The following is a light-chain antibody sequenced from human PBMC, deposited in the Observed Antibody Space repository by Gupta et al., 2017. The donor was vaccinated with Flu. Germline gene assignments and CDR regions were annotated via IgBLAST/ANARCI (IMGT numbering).Light chain of an antibody. CDR3: QQYNSYPIT. V-gene: IGKV1-5*03. J-gene: IGKJ5*01. Sequence: PSTLSASVGDRVTITCRASQNINNWLAWYQQRPGKAPKQLIYHTSNLGSEVPSRFSGSGSGTEFTLTITSLQPDDFATYYCQQYNSYPITFGQGTRLEIK. CDR1: QNINNW. CDR2: HTS.